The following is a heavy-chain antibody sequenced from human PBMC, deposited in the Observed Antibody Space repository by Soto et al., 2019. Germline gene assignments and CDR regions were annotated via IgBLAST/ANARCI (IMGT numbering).Heavy chain of an antibody. D-gene: IGHD3-16*01. Sequence: QVQLVESGGGVVQPGGSLRLSCAASGFSFSTYGLHWVRQAPGRGLEWVAVISYDGSDEYYTDSVQGRFTVSRDNPKNTLYLQMNSLRTEDTAVYYCAKERSGGLVDYWGQGNLVIVSS. J-gene: IGHJ4*02. CDR2: ISYDGSDE. CDR3: AKERSGGLVDY. V-gene: IGHV3-30*18. CDR1: GFSFSTYG.